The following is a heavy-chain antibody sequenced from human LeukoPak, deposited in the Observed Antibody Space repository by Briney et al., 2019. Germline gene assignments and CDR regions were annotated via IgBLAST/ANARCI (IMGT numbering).Heavy chain of an antibody. CDR2: ISSSSSTI. J-gene: IGHJ5*02. V-gene: IGHV3-48*01. Sequence: GGSLRLSCAASGLTFSSYSMNWVRQAPGKGLEWVSYISSSSSTIYYADSVKGRFTISRDNAKNSLYLQMNSLRAEDTAVYYCARDNLDWFDPWGQGTLVTVSS. CDR3: ARDNLDWFDP. D-gene: IGHD1-20*01. CDR1: GLTFSSYS.